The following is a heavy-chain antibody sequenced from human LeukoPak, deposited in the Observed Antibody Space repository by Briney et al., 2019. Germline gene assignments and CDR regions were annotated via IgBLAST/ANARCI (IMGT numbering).Heavy chain of an antibody. CDR1: GGSISSTNYY. CDR2: IYYSETT. Sequence: PSETLSLTCTVSGGSISSTNYYWDWIRQSPGKGPEWIGSIYYSETTYYNPSLEGRVTISIDTSNNQFSLRLSSVTAADTALYFCARQVSDYYYYYIDVWGKGTTVTVSS. J-gene: IGHJ6*03. V-gene: IGHV4-39*01. CDR3: ARQVSDYYYYYIDV. D-gene: IGHD5/OR15-5a*01.